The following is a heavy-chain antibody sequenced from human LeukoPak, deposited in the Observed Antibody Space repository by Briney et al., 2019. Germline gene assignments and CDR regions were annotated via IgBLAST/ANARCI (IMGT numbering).Heavy chain of an antibody. CDR3: ARMSPIWLDFDY. V-gene: IGHV1-2*02. CDR1: GYTFTGYY. J-gene: IGHJ4*02. Sequence: ASVKVSCKASGYTFTGYYMHWVRQAPGQGLEWMGWINPNSGGTNYAQKFQGRVTMTTDTSTSTAYMELRSLRSDDTAVYYCARMSPIWLDFDYWGQGTLVTVSS. D-gene: IGHD5/OR15-5a*01. CDR2: INPNSGGT.